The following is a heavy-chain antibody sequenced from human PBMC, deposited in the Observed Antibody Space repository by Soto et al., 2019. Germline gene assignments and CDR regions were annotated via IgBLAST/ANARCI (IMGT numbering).Heavy chain of an antibody. CDR3: AKAYFVWSSEQPYYFDY. V-gene: IGHV3-23*01. J-gene: IGHJ4*02. D-gene: IGHD3-16*01. CDR2: ISGSGGRS. Sequence: EVQLLDSGGGLVQPGGSLRLSCAASGFTFSNYAMTWVRQGPGKGLEWVSGISGSGGRSYYADSVKGRFTISRDNSKSTLYLQMNSLTAEATAVYYCAKAYFVWSSEQPYYFDYWGQGTLVTVSS. CDR1: GFTFSNYA.